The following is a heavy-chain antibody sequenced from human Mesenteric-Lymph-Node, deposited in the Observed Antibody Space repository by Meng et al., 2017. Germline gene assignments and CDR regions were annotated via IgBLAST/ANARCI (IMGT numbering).Heavy chain of an antibody. CDR2: TYYRSKWYS. J-gene: IGHJ4*02. V-gene: IGHV6-1*01. Sequence: SQTLSLTCAISGDSVSSNSAAWNWIRQSPSRGLEWLGRTYYRSKWYSDYAVSVQSRITINPDTSKNQFSLQLTSVTPEDTAVYFCARGNHGVYVAKFEYWGQGTLVTVSS. CDR3: ARGNHGVYVAKFEY. D-gene: IGHD2-8*01. CDR1: GDSVSSNSAA.